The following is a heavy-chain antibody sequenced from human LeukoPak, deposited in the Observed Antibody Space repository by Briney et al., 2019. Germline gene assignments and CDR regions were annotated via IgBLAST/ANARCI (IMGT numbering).Heavy chain of an antibody. D-gene: IGHD3-22*01. CDR2: IYYSGST. CDR1: GGSISSGDYY. Sequence: SETLSLTCTVSGGSISSGDYYWSWIRQPPGRGLEWIGYIYYSGSTYYNPSLKSRVTISVDTSKNQFSLKLSSVTAADTAVYYCAREITTDWFDPWGQGTLVTVSS. CDR3: AREITTDWFDP. J-gene: IGHJ5*02. V-gene: IGHV4-30-4*01.